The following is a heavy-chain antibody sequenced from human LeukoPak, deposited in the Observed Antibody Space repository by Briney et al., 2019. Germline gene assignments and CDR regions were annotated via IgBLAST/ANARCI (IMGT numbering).Heavy chain of an antibody. CDR2: ISSTDNYI. V-gene: IGHV3-21*01. J-gene: IGHJ4*02. Sequence: GGSLRLSCAASGFTFSTYTMNWVRQAPGKGLEWVSSISSTDNYIYYADSVKGRFTISRDNAENSLYLQMNSLRVEDTAVYYCARAPTVLVGYCSSSSCQADYWGQGTLVTVSS. CDR3: ARAPTVLVGYCSSSSCQADY. CDR1: GFTFSTYT. D-gene: IGHD2-2*01.